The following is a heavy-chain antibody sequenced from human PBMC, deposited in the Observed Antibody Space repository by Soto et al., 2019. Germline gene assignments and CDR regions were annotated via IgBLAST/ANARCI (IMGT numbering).Heavy chain of an antibody. J-gene: IGHJ4*02. CDR1: GGTFSSYT. Sequence: GASVKVSCKASGGTFSSYTISWVRQAPGQGLGWMGRIIPILGIANYAQRFQGRVTITADKSTSTAYMELSSLRSEDTAVYYCASGYSGYDSLLPAFSPFDYWGQGTLLTVSS. CDR3: ASGYSGYDSLLPAFSPFDY. CDR2: IIPILGIA. V-gene: IGHV1-69*02. D-gene: IGHD5-12*01.